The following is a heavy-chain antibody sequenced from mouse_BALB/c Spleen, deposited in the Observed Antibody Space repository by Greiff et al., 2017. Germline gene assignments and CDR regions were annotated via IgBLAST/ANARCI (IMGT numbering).Heavy chain of an antibody. CDR2: ISYSGST. V-gene: IGHV3-2*02. D-gene: IGHD4-1*01. CDR1: GYSITSDYA. Sequence: EVQLQQSGPGLVKPSQSLSLTCTVTGYSITSDYAWNWIRQFPGNKLEWMGYISYSGSTSYNPSLKSRISITRDTSKNQFFLQLNSVTTEDTATYYCARSGELGRAWFAYWGQGTLVTVSA. CDR3: ARSGELGRAWFAY. J-gene: IGHJ3*01.